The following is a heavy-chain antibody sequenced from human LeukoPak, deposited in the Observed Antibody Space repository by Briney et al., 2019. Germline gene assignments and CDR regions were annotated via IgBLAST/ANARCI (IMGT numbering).Heavy chain of an antibody. D-gene: IGHD3-22*01. CDR2: IYYSGST. Sequence: SETLSLTCTVSGGSISSSSYYWGWIRQPPGKGLEWIGSIYYSGSTYYNPSLKSRVTISVDKSKNQFSLKPSSVTAADTAVYYCAKYYDSSGYYDYWGQGTLVTVSS. CDR3: AKYYDSSGYYDY. CDR1: GGSISSSSYY. V-gene: IGHV4-39*07. J-gene: IGHJ4*02.